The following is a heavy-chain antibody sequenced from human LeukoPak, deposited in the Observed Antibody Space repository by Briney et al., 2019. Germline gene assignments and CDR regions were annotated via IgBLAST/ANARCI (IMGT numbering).Heavy chain of an antibody. CDR2: IYYSGNT. Sequence: SETLSLTSTVSGCSTSGHYWSWIRQPPGKGLESIGYIYYSGNTNYSPSLKSRVTISVDTSKNQFSLTLTSVTAADTAVYYCARGGWSLDYWGQGTLVTVSS. D-gene: IGHD2-15*01. J-gene: IGHJ4*02. V-gene: IGHV4-59*11. CDR1: GCSTSGHY. CDR3: ARGGWSLDY.